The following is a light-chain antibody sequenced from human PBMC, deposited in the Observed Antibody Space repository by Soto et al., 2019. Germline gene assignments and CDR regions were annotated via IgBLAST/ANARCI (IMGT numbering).Light chain of an antibody. CDR1: QSVSGK. J-gene: IGKJ1*01. CDR3: QQYGSSGT. CDR2: DAS. Sequence: EVLMTQSPATLSVSPGERATLSCRASQSVSGKLAWYQQKPGQAPRLLIYDASTRATGIPARFSGSGSGTDFTLTISRLVPEDFAVYYCQQYGSSGTFGQGTKVDIK. V-gene: IGKV3-15*01.